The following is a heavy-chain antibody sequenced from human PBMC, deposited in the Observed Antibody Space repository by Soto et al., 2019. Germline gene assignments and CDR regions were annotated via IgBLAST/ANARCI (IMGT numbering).Heavy chain of an antibody. Sequence: SETLSLTCAVHGGSFSGYYWDWIRQPPGKGLEWIGEINHGGTSNYNPSLKSRAIISVDTSKNQFSLKLSSVTAADTAVYYCARGGRRYSSSSGMDYYYYGMDVWGQGTTVTVSS. CDR1: GGSFSGYY. CDR2: INHGGTS. CDR3: ARGGRRYSSSSGMDYYYYGMDV. D-gene: IGHD6-6*01. V-gene: IGHV4-34*01. J-gene: IGHJ6*02.